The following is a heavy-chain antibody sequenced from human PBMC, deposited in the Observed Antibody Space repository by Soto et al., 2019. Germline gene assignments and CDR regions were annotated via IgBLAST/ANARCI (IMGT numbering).Heavy chain of an antibody. CDR1: GGSISSGGYY. Sequence: SETLSLTCTVSGGSISSGGYYWSWIRQHLGKGLEWIGYISYRGSAYYSPSLKSRVTISVDTSKNQFSLKVNSVTAADTAVYYCARRMQNYYTMGVWGQGTTDTVSS. J-gene: IGHJ6*02. V-gene: IGHV4-31*03. CDR2: ISYRGSA. CDR3: ARRMQNYYTMGV. D-gene: IGHD2-15*01.